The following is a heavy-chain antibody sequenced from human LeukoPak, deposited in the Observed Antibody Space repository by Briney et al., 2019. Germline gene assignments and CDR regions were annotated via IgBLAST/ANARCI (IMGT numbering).Heavy chain of an antibody. CDR2: INHSGST. V-gene: IGHV4-34*01. CDR1: GGPFSGYY. J-gene: IGHJ4*02. CDR3: ARGPKVPRITMMVVVPTGNFDY. D-gene: IGHD3-22*01. Sequence: SETLSLTCAVYGGPFSGYYWSWIRQPPGKGLEWIGEINHSGSTNYNPSLKSRVTISVDTSKNQFSLKLSSVTAADTAVYYCARGPKVPRITMMVVVPTGNFDYWGQGTLVTVSS.